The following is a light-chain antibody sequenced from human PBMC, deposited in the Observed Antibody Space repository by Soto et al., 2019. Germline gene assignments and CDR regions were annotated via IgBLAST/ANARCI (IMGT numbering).Light chain of an antibody. CDR1: SSNIGSNY. CDR3: AAWDDSLSAL. Sequence: QSVLTQPPSASGTPGQRVTISCSGSSSNIGSNYVYWYQQLPGTAPKLLIYRNNQRPSGVPDRFSGSKSGTSASLAISGLRSEDEADYYCAAWDDSLSALFGGGTKVHRP. V-gene: IGLV1-47*01. CDR2: RNN. J-gene: IGLJ2*01.